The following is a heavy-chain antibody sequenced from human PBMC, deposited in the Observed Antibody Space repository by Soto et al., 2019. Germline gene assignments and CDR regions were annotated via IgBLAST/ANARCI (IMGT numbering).Heavy chain of an antibody. V-gene: IGHV4-59*01. D-gene: IGHD3-9*01. Sequence: SETLSLTCTVSGGSISSYYWSWIRQPPGKGLEWIGYIYYSGSTNYNPSLKSRVTISVDTSKNQFSLKLSSVTAADTAVYYCARGHYDILTGYLNWFDPWGQGTLVTVSS. CDR2: IYYSGST. J-gene: IGHJ5*02. CDR3: ARGHYDILTGYLNWFDP. CDR1: GGSISSYY.